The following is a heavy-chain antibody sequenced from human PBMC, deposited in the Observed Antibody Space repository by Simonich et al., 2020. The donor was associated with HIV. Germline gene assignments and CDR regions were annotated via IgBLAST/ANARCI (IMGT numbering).Heavy chain of an antibody. D-gene: IGHD2-2*01. CDR1: GGSCRSYY. CDR3: ARGFYQRLYYFDY. CDR2: INHSVST. J-gene: IGHJ4*02. Sequence: QVQLQQWGAGLLKPSETLSLTCAVDGGSCRSYYGSWIRQPPGKWLEWIGEINHSVSTNDNPSLKSRVTISVDTSKNQFSLKLSSVTAADTAVYYCARGFYQRLYYFDYWGQGTLVTVSS. V-gene: IGHV4-34*01.